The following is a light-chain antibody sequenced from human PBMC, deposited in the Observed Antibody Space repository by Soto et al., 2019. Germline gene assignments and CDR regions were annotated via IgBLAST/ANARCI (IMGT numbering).Light chain of an antibody. CDR3: QQYYSYWT. J-gene: IGKJ1*01. Sequence: DIQMTQSPSTLSASVGDRVTITCRASQSVSSWLAWYQQKPGKAPKLLIYKASSLETGVPSRFSGSGSGTDFTLTISSLQPDDFATYYCQQYYSYWTFGQGTKVEIK. V-gene: IGKV1-5*03. CDR1: QSVSSW. CDR2: KAS.